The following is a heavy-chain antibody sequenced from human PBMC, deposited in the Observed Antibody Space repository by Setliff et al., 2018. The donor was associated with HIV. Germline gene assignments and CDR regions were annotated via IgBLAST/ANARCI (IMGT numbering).Heavy chain of an antibody. D-gene: IGHD2-15*01. Sequence: LRLSCAASGFTFSSYAMSWVRQAPGKGLEWVSAIINSGGTTYYADSVKGRFTISRDNSKNTMYLQMNSLRDEDTAVYYCATGAYCSGGSCYQHLDYWGQGTLVTV. CDR2: IINSGGTT. CDR3: ATGAYCSGGSCYQHLDY. CDR1: GFTFSSYA. V-gene: IGHV3-23*01. J-gene: IGHJ4*02.